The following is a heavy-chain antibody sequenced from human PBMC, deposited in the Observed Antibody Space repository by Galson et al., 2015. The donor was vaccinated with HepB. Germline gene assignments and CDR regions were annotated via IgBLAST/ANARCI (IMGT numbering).Heavy chain of an antibody. Sequence: CAISGDSVSSHTAAWSWIRQSPSRGLEWLGRTYYRSKWYQDYAVSVKSRMTINSDTSKNQFSLHLNSVTPEDTAVYYCARVRTRRPPHYYYGLDVWGHGTTVTVSS. V-gene: IGHV6-1*01. CDR2: TYYRSKWYQ. CDR3: ARVRTRRPPHYYYGLDV. CDR1: GDSVSSHTAA. J-gene: IGHJ6*02.